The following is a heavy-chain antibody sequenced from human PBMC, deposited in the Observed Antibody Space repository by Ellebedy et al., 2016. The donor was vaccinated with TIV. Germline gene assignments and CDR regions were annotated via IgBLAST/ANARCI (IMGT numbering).Heavy chain of an antibody. CDR1: GFTFRSYG. CDR2: IAYDGSNK. Sequence: PGGSLRLSCAASGFTFRSYGMHWVRQAPGKGLEWVASIAYDGSNKYYGDSGKGRFTISRDNSKNTLYLQMNSLRAEDTAVYYCATHMGEFFDYWGQGTLVTVSP. J-gene: IGHJ4*02. V-gene: IGHV3-30*03. D-gene: IGHD3-16*01. CDR3: ATHMGEFFDY.